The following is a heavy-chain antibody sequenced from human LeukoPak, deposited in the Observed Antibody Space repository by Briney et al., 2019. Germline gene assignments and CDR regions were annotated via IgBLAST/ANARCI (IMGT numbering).Heavy chain of an antibody. CDR1: GYSISSSKW. CDR2: IYYSGSI. V-gene: IGHV4-28*05. CDR3: ARSGSSSWIDAFDI. D-gene: IGHD6-13*01. Sequence: SETLSLTCAVSGYSISSSKWRGWIRQPPGKGLEWIGYIYYSGSIYYNPSLKSRVTMSVDTSKNQFSLKLSSVTAVDTAVYYCARSGSSSWIDAFDIWGQGTMVTVSS. J-gene: IGHJ3*02.